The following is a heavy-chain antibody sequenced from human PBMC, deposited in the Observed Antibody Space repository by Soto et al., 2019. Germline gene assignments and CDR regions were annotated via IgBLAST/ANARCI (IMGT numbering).Heavy chain of an antibody. CDR3: SRGRGSYSSDFVY. J-gene: IGHJ4*02. D-gene: IGHD1-26*01. V-gene: IGHV3-33*01. Sequence: GGYLRLSCAASGFTFSSYGMHWVRQAPGKGLEWVAVIWYDGSNKYYADSVKGRFTISRDNSKNTLYLQMNSLRAEDTAVYYCSRGRGSYSSDFVYWGQGTLVTVS. CDR2: IWYDGSNK. CDR1: GFTFSSYG.